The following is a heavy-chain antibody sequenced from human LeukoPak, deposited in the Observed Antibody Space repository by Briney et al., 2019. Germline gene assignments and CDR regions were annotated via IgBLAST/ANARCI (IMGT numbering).Heavy chain of an antibody. Sequence: GASVKVSCKASGYTFTGYYMHWVRQAPGQGPEWMGWINPNSGDTNYAQKLQGRVTMTRDTSISAAYMELSSLRSDDTAVYYCARGRDGYHKYWGQRTLVTVSS. D-gene: IGHD5-24*01. CDR2: INPNSGDT. CDR3: ARGRDGYHKY. V-gene: IGHV1-2*02. J-gene: IGHJ4*02. CDR1: GYTFTGYY.